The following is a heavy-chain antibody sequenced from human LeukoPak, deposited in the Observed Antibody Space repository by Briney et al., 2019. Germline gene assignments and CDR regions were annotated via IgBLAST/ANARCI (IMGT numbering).Heavy chain of an antibody. J-gene: IGHJ3*02. D-gene: IGHD5-18*01. V-gene: IGHV3-23*01. Sequence: PGGSLRLSCAASGFTFSSYAMSWVRQAPGKGLEGVSAISGSGGSAYYADSVKGRFTISRDNSKNTLYLQMNSLRAEDTAVYYCAKYYLTRGGTAMLLDAFDIWGQGTMVTVSS. CDR3: AKYYLTRGGTAMLLDAFDI. CDR2: ISGSGGSA. CDR1: GFTFSSYA.